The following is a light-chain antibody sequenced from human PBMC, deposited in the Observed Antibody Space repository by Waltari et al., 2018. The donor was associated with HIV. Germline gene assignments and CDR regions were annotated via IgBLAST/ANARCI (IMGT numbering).Light chain of an antibody. V-gene: IGLV2-23*02. CDR2: AVT. CDR3: CSYAGSGTWV. Sequence: SALTHPASVSGSPGQSITTSCAGASHAAGYYTLVAWYQQHPGKAPTLMIYAVTKRPSGDSHRFSGAKSGNMASLTISGLQGEDEADYYCCSYAGSGTWVFGGGTKVTVL. CDR1: SHAAGYYTL. J-gene: IGLJ3*02.